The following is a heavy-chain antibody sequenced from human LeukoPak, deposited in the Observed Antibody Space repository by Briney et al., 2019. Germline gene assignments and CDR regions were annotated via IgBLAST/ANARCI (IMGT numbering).Heavy chain of an antibody. Sequence: ASVKVSCKASGYTFTSYYMHWVRQPPGQGLEWMGIINPSGGSTSYAQKFQGRVTMTRDTSTSTVYMELSSLRSEDTAVYYCARDLLYSSSSGGYYYYGMDVWGQGTTVTVSS. CDR2: INPSGGST. CDR3: ARDLLYSSSSGGYYYYGMDV. V-gene: IGHV1-46*01. CDR1: GYTFTSYY. D-gene: IGHD6-6*01. J-gene: IGHJ6*02.